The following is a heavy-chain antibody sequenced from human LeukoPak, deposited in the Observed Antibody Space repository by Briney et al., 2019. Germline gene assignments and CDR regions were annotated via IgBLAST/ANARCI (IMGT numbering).Heavy chain of an antibody. CDR2: IYYSGST. CDR3: ARDLASGSYWVD. J-gene: IGHJ4*02. Sequence: SETLSLTCTVSGGSISRYYWSWIRQPPGKGLEWIGYIYYSGSTNYNPSLKSRVTISVDTSKNQFSLKLSSVTAADTAVYYCARDLASGSYWVDWGQGTLVTVSS. D-gene: IGHD1-26*01. CDR1: GGSISRYY. V-gene: IGHV4-59*01.